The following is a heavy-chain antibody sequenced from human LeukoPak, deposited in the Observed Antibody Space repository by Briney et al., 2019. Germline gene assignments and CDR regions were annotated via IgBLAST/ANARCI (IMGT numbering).Heavy chain of an antibody. CDR1: AGSISSSSYY. Sequence: SETLSLTCTVSAGSISSSSYYWGWIRQPPGKGLEWIGTIYYSGSTYYNPSLKSRVTISVETSKNQFSLKLSSVTAANTAVYYCDTQSSTWYNLFDPWGQGTLVTVSS. CDR2: IYYSGST. V-gene: IGHV4-39*01. J-gene: IGHJ5*02. CDR3: DTQSSTWYNLFDP. D-gene: IGHD6-13*01.